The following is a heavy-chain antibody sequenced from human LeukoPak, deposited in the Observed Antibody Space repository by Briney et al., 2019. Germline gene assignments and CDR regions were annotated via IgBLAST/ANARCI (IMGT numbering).Heavy chain of an antibody. J-gene: IGHJ6*03. D-gene: IGHD1-1*01. V-gene: IGHV1-8*01. CDR3: ARSGMTSYYMDV. CDR1: GYTFTSYD. Sequence: ASVKVSCKASGYTFTSYDINWVRQATGQGLEWMGWMNPNSGNTGYAQKFQGRVTITRNTSISTAYMELSSLRSEDTAVYYCARSGMTSYYMDVWGKGTTVTVSS. CDR2: MNPNSGNT.